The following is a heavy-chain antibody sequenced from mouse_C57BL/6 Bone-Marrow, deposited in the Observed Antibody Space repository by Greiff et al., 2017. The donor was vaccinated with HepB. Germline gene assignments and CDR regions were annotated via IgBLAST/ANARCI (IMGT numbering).Heavy chain of an antibody. CDR2: IDPSGSYT. Sequence: QVQLQQPGAELVKPGASVKLSCKASGYTFTSYWMQWVKQRPGQGLEWIGEIDPSGSYTNYNQKFKGKATLTVDTSSSTAYMQLSSLTSEDSAVYYCVYSTFAYWGQGTLVTVSA. J-gene: IGHJ3*01. CDR3: VYSTFAY. V-gene: IGHV1-50*01. D-gene: IGHD2-5*01. CDR1: GYTFTSYW.